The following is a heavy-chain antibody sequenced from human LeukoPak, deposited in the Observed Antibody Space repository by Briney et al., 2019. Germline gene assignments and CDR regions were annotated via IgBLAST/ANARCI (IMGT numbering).Heavy chain of an antibody. D-gene: IGHD6-13*01. V-gene: IGHV4-61*02. CDR1: GGSISSGSYY. J-gene: IGHJ6*03. CDR3: ARGAGRYYYYMDV. Sequence: SETLSLTCTVSGGSISSGSYYWSWIRQPAGKGLEWIGRIYTSGSTNYNPSLKSRVTISVDTSKNQFSLKLSSVTAADTAVCYCARGAGRYYYYMDVWGKGTTVTVSS. CDR2: IYTSGST.